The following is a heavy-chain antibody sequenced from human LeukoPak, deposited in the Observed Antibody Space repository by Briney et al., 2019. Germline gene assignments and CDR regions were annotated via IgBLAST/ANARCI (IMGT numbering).Heavy chain of an antibody. D-gene: IGHD2-2*01. CDR2: IYYSGST. Sequence: SQNLSLTCTVSGGSISSGGDYWNWIRQHPGKGLEWIGYIYYSGSTYYNPSLKSRVTISVDTSKNQFSLKLSSVTAADTAMYYCARGTEYQTFYYYYYMDVWGKGTTVTVSS. CDR1: GGSISSGGDY. J-gene: IGHJ6*03. V-gene: IGHV4-31*03. CDR3: ARGTEYQTFYYYYYMDV.